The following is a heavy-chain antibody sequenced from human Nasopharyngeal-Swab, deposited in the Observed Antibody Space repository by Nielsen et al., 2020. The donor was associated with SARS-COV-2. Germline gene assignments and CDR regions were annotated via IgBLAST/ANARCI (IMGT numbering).Heavy chain of an antibody. J-gene: IGHJ4*02. CDR1: GFTFSSYG. V-gene: IGHV3-30*03. CDR3: ARDRDLSLPDY. Sequence: GGSLRLSCAASGFTFSSYGMHWVRQAPGKGLEWVAVISYDGSNKYYADSVKGRFTISRDNSKNTPYLQMNSLRAEDTAVYYCARDRDLSLPDYWGQGTLVTVSS. CDR2: ISYDGSNK.